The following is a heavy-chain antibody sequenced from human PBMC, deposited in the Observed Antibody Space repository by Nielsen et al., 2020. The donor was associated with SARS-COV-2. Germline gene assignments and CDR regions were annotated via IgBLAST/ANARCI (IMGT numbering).Heavy chain of an antibody. Sequence: SLKISCAASGFTFSSYEMNWVRQAPGKGLEWVSGISWNSGTIGYADSVKGRFTFSRDNAKNSLYLQMTSLRAEDTALYYCAKEYCSGGSCYGHFDYWGQGTLVTVSS. D-gene: IGHD2-15*01. CDR1: GFTFSSYE. CDR3: AKEYCSGGSCYGHFDY. V-gene: IGHV3-9*01. J-gene: IGHJ4*02. CDR2: ISWNSGTI.